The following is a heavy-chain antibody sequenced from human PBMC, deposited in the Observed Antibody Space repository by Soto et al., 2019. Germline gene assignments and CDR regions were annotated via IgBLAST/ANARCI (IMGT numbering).Heavy chain of an antibody. CDR3: AKDAVAGTFYFDY. J-gene: IGHJ4*02. CDR2: IIGSGGST. D-gene: IGHD6-19*01. CDR1: GFTFSSYA. Sequence: GGSLRLSCAASGFTFSSYAMSWVRQAPGKGLEWVSAIIGSGGSTYYADSGKGRFTISRDNSKNTLYLQMNSLRAEDTAVYYCAKDAVAGTFYFDYWGQGTLVTVSS. V-gene: IGHV3-23*01.